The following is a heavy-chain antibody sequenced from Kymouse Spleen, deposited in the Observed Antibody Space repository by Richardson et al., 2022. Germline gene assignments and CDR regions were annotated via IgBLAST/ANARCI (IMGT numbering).Heavy chain of an antibody. CDR3: ARDRRPYSSSWYYYGMDV. V-gene: IGHV4-61*01. J-gene: IGHJ6*02. Sequence: QVQLQESGPGLVKPSETLSLTCTVSGGSVSSGSYYWSWIRQPPGKGLEWIGYIYYSGSTNYNPSLKSRVTISVDTSKNQFSLKLSSVTAADTAVYYCARDRRPYSSSWYYYGMDVWGQGTTVTVSS. CDR2: IYYSGST. D-gene: IGHD6-13*01. CDR1: GGSVSSGSYY.